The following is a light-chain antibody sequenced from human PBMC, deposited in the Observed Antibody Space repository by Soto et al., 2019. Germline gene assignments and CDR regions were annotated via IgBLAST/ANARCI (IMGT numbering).Light chain of an antibody. CDR2: TAS. CDR1: QGVGTW. V-gene: IGKV1-12*01. CDR3: QQGDSFPLT. J-gene: IGKJ4*01. Sequence: DIQMTQSPSSVSASVGDRVTITCRASQGVGTWLAWFQQKPGEAPRLLIYTASTLHSGVPSRFSGSGSGRDFTVTITSLQPEDFATYYCQQGDSFPLTFGGGTKVEIK.